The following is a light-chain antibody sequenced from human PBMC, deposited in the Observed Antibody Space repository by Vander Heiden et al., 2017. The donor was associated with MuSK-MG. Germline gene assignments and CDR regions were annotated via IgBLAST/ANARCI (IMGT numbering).Light chain of an antibody. CDR2: GAS. CDR3: QQYTNSPLT. Sequence: EIVLTQSPGTLSLSPGERATLSCRASQSVSSSYLAWYQQKPGQAPRLLIYGASSRATGIPDRFSGSGSGTDFILTITRLEPEDFAVYYCQQYTNSPLTFGGGTKVEIK. J-gene: IGKJ4*01. CDR1: QSVSSSY. V-gene: IGKV3-20*01.